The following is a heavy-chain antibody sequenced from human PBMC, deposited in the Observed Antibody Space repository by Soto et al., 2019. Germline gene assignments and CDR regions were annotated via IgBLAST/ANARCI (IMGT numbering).Heavy chain of an antibody. CDR2: INHSGST. CDR3: AREIGKIEGVITPLIDF. D-gene: IGHD3-22*01. CDR1: GGSFSGYY. V-gene: IGHV4-34*01. J-gene: IGHJ4*02. Sequence: QVQLQQWGAGLLKPSETLSLTCAVYGGSFSGYYWSWIRQPPGKGLEWIGEINHSGSTNYNPSLKSRVTISVDTSKNQFSLKLSSVTAADTAVYYCAREIGKIEGVITPLIDFWGQGTLVTVSS.